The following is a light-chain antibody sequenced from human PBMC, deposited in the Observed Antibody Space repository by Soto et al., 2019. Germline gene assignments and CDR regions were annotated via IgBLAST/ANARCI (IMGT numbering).Light chain of an antibody. CDR3: PQLNSFPIP. CDR2: GAS. V-gene: IGKV1-9*01. CDR1: QGIANF. J-gene: IGKJ3*01. Sequence: IQLTQSPSSLSASVGDRVTISCRASQGIANFLAWYQQKPGKAPKLLIYGASTLQSGVPSRFSGSGSGTDVTLTISSLQPEDFATYYCPQLNSFPIPFGPGTKVDIK.